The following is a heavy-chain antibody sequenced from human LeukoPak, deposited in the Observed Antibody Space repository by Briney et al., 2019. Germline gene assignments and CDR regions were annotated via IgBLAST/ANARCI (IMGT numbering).Heavy chain of an antibody. CDR1: GFTFSSYG. CDR3: ARGGDYYGDYDFGYFDY. J-gene: IGHJ4*02. V-gene: IGHV3-30*03. Sequence: GGSLRLSCAASGFTFSSYGMHWVRQAPGKGLEWVAVISYDGSNKYYADSVKGRFTISRDNSKNTLYLQMNSLRAEDTAVYYCARGGDYYGDYDFGYFDYWGQGTLVTVSS. D-gene: IGHD4-17*01. CDR2: ISYDGSNK.